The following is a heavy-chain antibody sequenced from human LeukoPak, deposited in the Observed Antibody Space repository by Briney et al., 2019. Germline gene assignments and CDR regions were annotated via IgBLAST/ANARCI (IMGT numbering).Heavy chain of an antibody. V-gene: IGHV4-31*03. J-gene: IGHJ6*02. Sequence: SQTLSLTCTVSGGSISSGGYYWGWIRQHPGKGLEWIGYIYYSGSTYYNPSLKSRVTISVDTSKNQFSLKLSSVTAADTAVYYCAREAPSGITGTTEYGMDVWGQGTTVTVSS. D-gene: IGHD1-20*01. CDR2: IYYSGST. CDR1: GGSISSGGYY. CDR3: AREAPSGITGTTEYGMDV.